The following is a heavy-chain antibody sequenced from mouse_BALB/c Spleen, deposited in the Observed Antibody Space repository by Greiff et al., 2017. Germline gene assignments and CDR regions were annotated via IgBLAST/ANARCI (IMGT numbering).Heavy chain of an antibody. V-gene: IGHV5-6-3*01. CDR2: INSNGGST. CDR3: ARGPSWDYFDY. J-gene: IGHJ2*01. CDR1: GFTFSSYG. Sequence: EVKLMESGGGLVQPGGSLKLSCAASGFTFSSYGMSWVRQTPDKRLELVATINSNGGSTYYPDSVKGRFTISRDNAKNTLYLQMSSLKSEDTAMYYCARGPSWDYFDYWGQGTTLTVSS.